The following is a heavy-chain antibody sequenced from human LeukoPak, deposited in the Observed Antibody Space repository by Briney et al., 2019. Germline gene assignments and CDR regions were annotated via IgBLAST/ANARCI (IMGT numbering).Heavy chain of an antibody. CDR3: ARPIAAARGLY. Sequence: GASVKVSCKASVYTFTGYYMHWVRQAPGQGLEWVGRINPNSGGTNYVQKFQGRVTMTRDTSISTAYMELSRLRSDDTAVYYCARPIAAARGLYWGQGTLVTVSS. CDR1: VYTFTGYY. CDR2: INPNSGGT. D-gene: IGHD6-13*01. V-gene: IGHV1-2*06. J-gene: IGHJ4*02.